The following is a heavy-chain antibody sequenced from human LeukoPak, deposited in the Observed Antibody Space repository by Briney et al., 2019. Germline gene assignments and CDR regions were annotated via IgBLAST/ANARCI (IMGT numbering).Heavy chain of an antibody. V-gene: IGHV1-24*01. CDR2: FDPEDGET. CDR1: GYTFTGYY. J-gene: IGHJ3*02. CDR3: ATDRGSYIRRVDAFDI. Sequence: ASVKVSCKASGYTFTGYYVHWVRQAPGKGLEWMGGFDPEDGETIYAQKFQGRVTMTEDTSTDTAYMELSSLRSEDTAVYYCATDRGSYIRRVDAFDIWGQGTMVTVSS. D-gene: IGHD1-26*01.